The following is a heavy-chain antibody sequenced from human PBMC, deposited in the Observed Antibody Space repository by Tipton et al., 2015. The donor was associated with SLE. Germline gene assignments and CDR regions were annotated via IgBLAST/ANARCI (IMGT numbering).Heavy chain of an antibody. CDR2: INHSGST. CDR1: GGSFSGYY. D-gene: IGHD6-13*01. V-gene: IGHV4-34*01. Sequence: GLVKPSETLSLTCAVYGGSFSGYYWSWIRQPPGKGLEWIGEINHSGSTNYNPSLKSRVTISVDTSKNQFSLKLSSVTAADTAVYYCARDKILDSSSSSFDYWGQGTLVTVSS. CDR3: ARDKILDSSSSSFDY. J-gene: IGHJ4*02.